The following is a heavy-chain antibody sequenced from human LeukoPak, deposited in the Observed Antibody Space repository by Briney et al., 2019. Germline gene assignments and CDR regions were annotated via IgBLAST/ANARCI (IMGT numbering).Heavy chain of an antibody. J-gene: IGHJ4*02. CDR3: ARETPYGSGSSLFDY. CDR1: GGSISSYY. V-gene: IGHV4-4*07. Sequence: SETLSLTCTVSGGSISSYYWSWIRQPAGKGLEWIGRIYTSGSTNYNPSLKSRVTMSVDTSKNQFSLKLSSVTAADTAMYYCARETPYGSGSSLFDYWGQGTLVTVSS. CDR2: IYTSGST. D-gene: IGHD3-10*01.